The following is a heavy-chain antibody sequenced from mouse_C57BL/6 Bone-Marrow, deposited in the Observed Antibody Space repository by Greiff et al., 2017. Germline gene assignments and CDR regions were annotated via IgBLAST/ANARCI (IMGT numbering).Heavy chain of an antibody. CDR2: ISYDGSN. J-gene: IGHJ3*01. CDR3: ARGFTTV. CDR1: GYSITSGYY. V-gene: IGHV3-6*01. Sequence: EVQLQQSGPGLVKPSQSLSLTCSVTGYSITSGYYWNWIRQFQGNKLEWMGYISYDGSNNYNPSLKNRISITRDTSKNQFFLKLNSVTTEDTATYYCARGFTTVWGQGTLVTVSA. D-gene: IGHD2-12*01.